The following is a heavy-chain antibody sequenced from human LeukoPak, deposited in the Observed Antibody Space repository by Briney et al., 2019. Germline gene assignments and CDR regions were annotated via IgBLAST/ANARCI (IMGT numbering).Heavy chain of an antibody. CDR2: ISYDGSNK. CDR3: ARELARGYSYGYFDY. J-gene: IGHJ4*02. CDR1: GFTFSSYA. D-gene: IGHD5-18*01. Sequence: GGSLRLSCAASGFTFSSYAMHWVRQAPGKGLEWVAVISYDGSNKYYADSVKGRFTIPRDNSKNTLYLQMNSLRAEDTAVYYCARELARGYSYGYFDYWGQGTLVTVSS. V-gene: IGHV3-30*04.